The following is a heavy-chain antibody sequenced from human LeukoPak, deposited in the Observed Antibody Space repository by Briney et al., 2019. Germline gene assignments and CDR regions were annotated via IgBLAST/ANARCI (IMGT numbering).Heavy chain of an antibody. D-gene: IGHD5-12*01. CDR2: IYYSGST. Sequence: SETLSLTCTVSGDSISSGGNYWSWLRQHPGKGLEWIGYIYYSGSTYYNPSLKSRLTLSVDTSNNQFSLKLSSVTAADTAVYYCARWGNSGYASGYFDYWGQGTLVTVSS. V-gene: IGHV4-31*03. CDR3: ARWGNSGYASGYFDY. CDR1: GDSISSGGNY. J-gene: IGHJ4*02.